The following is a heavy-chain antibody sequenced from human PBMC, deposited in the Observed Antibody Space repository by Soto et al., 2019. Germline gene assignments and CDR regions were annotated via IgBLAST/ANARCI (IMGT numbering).Heavy chain of an antibody. J-gene: IGHJ3*02. CDR3: AAVESPHYYDSSGYVAFDI. D-gene: IGHD3-22*01. CDR1: GYTFTTYY. CDR2: IDPSGGST. V-gene: IGHV1-46*01. Sequence: GASVKVSCKASGYTFTTYYMHWVRQAPGQGLEWMGIIDPSGGSTTYAQKFQGRVTMTRDTSTSTVYMELSSLRSEDTAVYYCAAVESPHYYDSSGYVAFDIWGQGTMVTVSS.